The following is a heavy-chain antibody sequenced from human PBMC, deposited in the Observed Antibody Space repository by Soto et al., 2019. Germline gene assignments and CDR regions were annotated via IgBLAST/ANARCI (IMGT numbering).Heavy chain of an antibody. CDR2: INSDGSST. J-gene: IGHJ6*02. Sequence: PGGSLRLSCAASGFTFSSYWMHWVRQAPGKGLVWVSRINSDGSSTSYADSVKGRFTISRDNAKNTLYLQMNSLRAEDTAVYYCAPREVVIEGSDYYYGMDVWGQGTTVTVSS. CDR3: APREVVIEGSDYYYGMDV. CDR1: GFTFSSYW. D-gene: IGHD3-22*01. V-gene: IGHV3-74*01.